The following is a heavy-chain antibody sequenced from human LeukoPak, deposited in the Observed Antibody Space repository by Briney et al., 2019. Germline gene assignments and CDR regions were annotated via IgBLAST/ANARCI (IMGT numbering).Heavy chain of an antibody. V-gene: IGHV4-59*01. CDR2: IYYSGST. J-gene: IGHJ2*01. CDR3: ARVSSSGYYYVPHWYFDL. Sequence: SETLSLTCTVSGGSISSYYWSWIRQPPGKGLEWIGYIYYSGSTNYNPSLKSRVTISVDTSKNQFSLKLSSVTAADTAVYYCARVSSSGYYYVPHWYFDLWGRGTLVTVSS. D-gene: IGHD3-22*01. CDR1: GGSISSYY.